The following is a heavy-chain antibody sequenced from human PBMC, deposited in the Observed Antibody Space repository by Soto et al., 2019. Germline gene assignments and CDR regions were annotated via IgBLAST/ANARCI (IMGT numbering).Heavy chain of an antibody. J-gene: IGHJ5*02. D-gene: IGHD3-9*01. V-gene: IGHV4-61*01. CDR1: GASLTIGNHY. Sequence: PSETLSLTCTVSGASLTIGNHYWSWIRQPPGKGLEWIGYISHSAITNYNPSFESRVTISADMARNEFSLKLSSVTAADTAMYFCARVRYFAPDPWGQGTLVTVSS. CDR2: ISHSAIT. CDR3: ARVRYFAPDP.